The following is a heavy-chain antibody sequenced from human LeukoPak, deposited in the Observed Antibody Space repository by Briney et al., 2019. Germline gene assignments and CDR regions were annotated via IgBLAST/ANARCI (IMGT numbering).Heavy chain of an antibody. Sequence: PGGSLRLSCAASGFTFSRFAINWVRQAAGKGLEWVSGMSYNGGSRFYADSVKGRFTISRDNSKNTVFLQMNGLRGDDTAVYYCAKASELGDYPNYYYYGMDVWGQGTTVTVSS. CDR1: GFTFSRFA. D-gene: IGHD1-7*01. CDR3: AKASELGDYPNYYYYGMDV. CDR2: MSYNGGSR. J-gene: IGHJ6*02. V-gene: IGHV3-23*01.